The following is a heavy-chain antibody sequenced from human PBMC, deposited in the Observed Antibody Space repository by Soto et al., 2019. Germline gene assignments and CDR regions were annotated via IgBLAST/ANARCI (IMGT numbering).Heavy chain of an antibody. D-gene: IGHD4-17*01. CDR3: ARHMGGDYFYYYYGMDV. V-gene: IGHV5-51*01. CDR1: GYSFTSYW. J-gene: IGHJ6*02. Sequence: PGESLKISCKGSGYSFTSYWIGWVRQMPGKGLEWMGIIYPGDSDTRYSPSFQGQVTISADKSISTAYLQWSSLKASDTAMYYCARHMGGDYFYYYYGMDVWGQGTTVTVSS. CDR2: IYPGDSDT.